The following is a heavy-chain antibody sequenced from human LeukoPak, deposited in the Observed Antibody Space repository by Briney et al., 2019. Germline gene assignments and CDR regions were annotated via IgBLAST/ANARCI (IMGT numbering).Heavy chain of an antibody. D-gene: IGHD2-2*01. CDR2: ISSSSNYI. Sequence: GGSLRLSCAASGFTFSSYSMNWVRQAPGKGLEWVSSISSSSNYIYYADSVRGRFTIPRDNAKNSLYLQMNSLRAEDTAVYYCAREGYCSSTSCYWDYYYYMDVWGKGTTVTVSS. CDR3: AREGYCSSTSCYWDYYYYMDV. CDR1: GFTFSSYS. J-gene: IGHJ6*03. V-gene: IGHV3-21*01.